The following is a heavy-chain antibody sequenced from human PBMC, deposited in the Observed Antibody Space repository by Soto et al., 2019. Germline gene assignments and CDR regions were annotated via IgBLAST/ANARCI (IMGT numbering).Heavy chain of an antibody. V-gene: IGHV4-31*03. CDR2: IYYSGST. CDR1: GGSISSGGYY. D-gene: IGHD3-10*01. J-gene: IGHJ4*02. Sequence: TSETLSLTCTVSGGSISSGGYYWSWIRQHPGKGLEWIGYIYYSGSTYYNPSLKSRVTISVDTSKNQFSLKLSSVTAADTAVYYCARDYCGSGYYFDYWGQGTLVTVSS. CDR3: ARDYCGSGYYFDY.